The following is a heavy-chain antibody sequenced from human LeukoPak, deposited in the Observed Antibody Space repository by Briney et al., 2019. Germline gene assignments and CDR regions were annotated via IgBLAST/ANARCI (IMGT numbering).Heavy chain of an antibody. V-gene: IGHV5-51*01. Sequence: AECPKIPCKGSADSFTNCWIARVRRMSGKDLEWMGTIYPGDSKTRYSPSFEGQVTISADKSTTTAYLQWSSLRASDSERYFCATVGGTGYLQEWGRGTLVTVSS. D-gene: IGHD1-1*01. J-gene: IGHJ1*01. CDR2: IYPGDSKT. CDR3: ATVGGTGYLQE. CDR1: ADSFTNCW.